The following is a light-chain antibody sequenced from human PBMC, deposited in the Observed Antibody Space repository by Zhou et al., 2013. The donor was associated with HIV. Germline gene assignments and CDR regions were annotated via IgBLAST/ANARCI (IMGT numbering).Light chain of an antibody. CDR1: QGIGRA. Sequence: AIQVTQSPSSLSASVGDRVTITCRTSQGIGRALAWYQQKPQKSPKLLIFGVSTLQSGVPSRFSGSGSGTDFTLTVSSLQPEDFATYFCQQLDSYPLTLGGGTKVEIK. CDR2: GVS. CDR3: QQLDSYPLT. V-gene: IGKV1-13*02. J-gene: IGKJ4*01.